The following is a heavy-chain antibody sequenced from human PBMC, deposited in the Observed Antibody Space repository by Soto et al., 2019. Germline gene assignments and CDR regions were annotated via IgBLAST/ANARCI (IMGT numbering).Heavy chain of an antibody. Sequence: QVLLVQSGPDVKKPGASVRVSCRASGYTLSDYFIHWVRQAPGQGLEWMGWINPDSGTPYYAQKFQGGVTMTRDTSLATAYLVLNRLESADTAVYYCARSDDLWGPGTLVTVST. CDR1: GYTLSDYF. V-gene: IGHV1-2*02. CDR2: INPDSGTP. CDR3: ARSDDL. J-gene: IGHJ4*02.